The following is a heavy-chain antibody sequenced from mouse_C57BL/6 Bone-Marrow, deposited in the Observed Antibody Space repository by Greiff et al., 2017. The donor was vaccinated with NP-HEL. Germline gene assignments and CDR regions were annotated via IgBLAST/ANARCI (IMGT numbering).Heavy chain of an antibody. V-gene: IGHV14-4*01. CDR3: TTLRRPCTY. Sequence: VQLKESGAELVRPGASVKLSCTASGFNIKDDYMHWVKQRPEQGLEWIGWIDPENGDTEYASKFQGNATITADTSSNTAYLQLSSLTSEDTAVYYCTTLRRPCTYWGQGTTLTVSS. CDR2: IDPENGDT. CDR1: GFNIKDDY. J-gene: IGHJ2*01.